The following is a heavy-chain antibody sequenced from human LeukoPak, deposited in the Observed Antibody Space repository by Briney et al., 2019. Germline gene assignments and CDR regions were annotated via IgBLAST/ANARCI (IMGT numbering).Heavy chain of an antibody. Sequence: SETLSLTCTVSGGSISSGDYYWSWIRQPPGKGLEWIGYIYYSGSTYYSPSLKSRVTISVDTSKNQFSLKLSSVTAADTAVYYRARGDDSSGYSTTFDPWGQGTLVTVSS. CDR3: ARGDDSSGYSTTFDP. V-gene: IGHV4-30-4*01. J-gene: IGHJ5*02. CDR2: IYYSGST. CDR1: GGSISSGDYY. D-gene: IGHD3-22*01.